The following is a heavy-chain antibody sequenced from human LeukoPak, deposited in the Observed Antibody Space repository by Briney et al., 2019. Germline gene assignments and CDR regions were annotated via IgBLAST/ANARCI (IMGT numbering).Heavy chain of an antibody. D-gene: IGHD6-13*01. CDR1: GFTFSSYS. J-gene: IGHJ4*02. V-gene: IGHV3-48*01. Sequence: GGSLRLSCAASGFTFSSYSMNWVRQAPGKGLEWVSYISSSSSTIYYVDSVKGRFTISRDNAKNSLYLQMNSLRAEDTAVYYCARGREVAAAGYFDYWGQGTLVTVSS. CDR2: ISSSSSTI. CDR3: ARGREVAAAGYFDY.